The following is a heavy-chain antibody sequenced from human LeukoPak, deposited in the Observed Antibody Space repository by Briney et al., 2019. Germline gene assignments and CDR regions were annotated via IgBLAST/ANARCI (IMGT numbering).Heavy chain of an antibody. CDR2: IIPIFGTA. CDR3: ARTKGSSSYFDY. Sequence: PVKVSCKASGGTFSSYAISWVRQAPGQGLEWMGGIIPIFGTANYAQKFQGRVTITADESTSTAYMELSSLRSEDTAVYYCARTKGSSSYFDYWGQGTLVTVSS. J-gene: IGHJ4*02. V-gene: IGHV1-69*13. CDR1: GGTFSSYA.